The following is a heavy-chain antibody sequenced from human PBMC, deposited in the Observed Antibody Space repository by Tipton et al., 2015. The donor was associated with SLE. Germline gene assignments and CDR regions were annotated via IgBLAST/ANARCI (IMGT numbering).Heavy chain of an antibody. Sequence: TLSLTCAVSGYSISSGYYWGWIRQPPGKGLEWIGGIYHSGSTYYNPSPKSRVTISVDTSKNQFSLKLSSVTAADTAVYYCARDLEWLFGWFDPWGQGTLVTVSS. D-gene: IGHD3-3*01. CDR2: IYHSGST. J-gene: IGHJ5*02. CDR3: ARDLEWLFGWFDP. V-gene: IGHV4-38-2*02. CDR1: GYSISSGYY.